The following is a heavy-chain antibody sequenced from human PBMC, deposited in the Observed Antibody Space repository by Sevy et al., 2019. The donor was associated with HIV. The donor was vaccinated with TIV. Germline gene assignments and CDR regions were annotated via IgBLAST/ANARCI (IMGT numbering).Heavy chain of an antibody. CDR2: IYHSGST. J-gene: IGHJ5*02. Sequence: SETLSLTCAVSGGSISSSNWWSWVRQPPGKGLEWIGEIYHSGSTNYNPSLKSRVTISVDKSKNQFSLKLSSVTAADTAVYYCARRKSYSGSWFDPWGQGTLVTVSS. V-gene: IGHV4-4*02. CDR3: ARRKSYSGSWFDP. D-gene: IGHD1-26*01. CDR1: GGSISSSNW.